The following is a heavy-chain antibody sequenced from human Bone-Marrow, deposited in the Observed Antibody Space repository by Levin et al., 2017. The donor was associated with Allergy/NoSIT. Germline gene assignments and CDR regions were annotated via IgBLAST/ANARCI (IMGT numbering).Heavy chain of an antibody. CDR1: GYTFIDYY. Sequence: LAASVKVSCKASGYTFIDYYIHWVRQAPGQGLEWMGWINPNSGGTEYAQKFQDRVTLARDTSISTVYLYMSSLRSDDTAMYYCASLSGWYNHWGQGSLVTVSS. CDR2: INPNSGGT. D-gene: IGHD6-25*01. CDR3: ASLSGWYNH. J-gene: IGHJ5*02. V-gene: IGHV1-2*03.